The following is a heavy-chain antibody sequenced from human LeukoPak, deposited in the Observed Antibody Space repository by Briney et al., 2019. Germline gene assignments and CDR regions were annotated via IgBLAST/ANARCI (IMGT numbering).Heavy chain of an antibody. J-gene: IGHJ4*02. CDR2: ISSNGGST. CDR3: VKGLTYYYGSGSYPFDY. V-gene: IGHV3-64D*06. Sequence: GGSLRLSCSASGSTFSSYAMHWVRQAPGKGLEYVSAISSNGGSTYYADSVKGRFTISRDNSKNTLYLQMSSLRAEDTAVYYCVKGLTYYYGSGSYPFDYWGQGTLVTVSS. CDR1: GSTFSSYA. D-gene: IGHD3-10*01.